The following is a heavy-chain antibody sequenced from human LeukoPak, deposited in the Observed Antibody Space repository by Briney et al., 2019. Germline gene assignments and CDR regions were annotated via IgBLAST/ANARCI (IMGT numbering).Heavy chain of an antibody. D-gene: IGHD3-10*01. CDR1: GGSISSDLYY. Sequence: PSETPSLTCTVSGGSISSDLYYWNWIRQPAGKGLEWIGRFYNSGRTNFNPSLKSRVTISADTSKNQFSLKLRSVTAADTAVYYCARGELKSDWFDPWGQGTLVIVST. CDR3: ARGELKSDWFDP. CDR2: FYNSGRT. J-gene: IGHJ5*02. V-gene: IGHV4-61*02.